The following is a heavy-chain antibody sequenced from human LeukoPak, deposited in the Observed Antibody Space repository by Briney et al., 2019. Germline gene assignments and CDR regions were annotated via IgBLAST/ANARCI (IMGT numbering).Heavy chain of an antibody. CDR3: ARESKTYDGSGYYHDP. CDR2: IYTSGST. Sequence: SETLSLTCTVSGGSIYNYYWSWIRQPAGKGLEWIGRIYTSGSTDYSPSLKSRVTMSLDTSKNQFSLNLYSVTAADTAVYFCARESKTYDGSGYYHDPWGQGTLVTVSS. V-gene: IGHV4-4*07. D-gene: IGHD3-22*01. CDR1: GGSIYNYY. J-gene: IGHJ5*02.